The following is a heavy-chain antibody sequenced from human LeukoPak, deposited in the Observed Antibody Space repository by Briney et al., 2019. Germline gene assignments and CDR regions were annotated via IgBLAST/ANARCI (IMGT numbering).Heavy chain of an antibody. CDR1: GFTVSSNY. Sequence: GGSLRLSCAVSGFTVSSNYMSWVRQAPGKGPEWVSVIYSGGSTYYADSVKGRFTISRDNSKNTLYLQMNSLRAEDTAVYYCARGLGYCSTTTCLLPFDYWGQGTLVTVSS. V-gene: IGHV3-53*01. CDR2: IYSGGST. J-gene: IGHJ4*02. D-gene: IGHD2-2*01. CDR3: ARGLGYCSTTTCLLPFDY.